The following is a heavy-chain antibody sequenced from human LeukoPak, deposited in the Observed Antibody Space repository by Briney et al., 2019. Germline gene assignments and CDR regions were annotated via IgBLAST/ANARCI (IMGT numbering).Heavy chain of an antibody. CDR1: GFTVSGNY. V-gene: IGHV3-21*01. Sequence: GGSLRLSCAASGFTVSGNYMSWVRQAPGKGLEWVSSIKSTSSDIYYADSVKGRFTTSRDNAKNSLYLQMNSLRAEDTAVYYCASAPLGSTRPWGQGTLVTVSS. J-gene: IGHJ5*02. D-gene: IGHD1-26*01. CDR2: IKSTSSDI. CDR3: ASAPLGSTRP.